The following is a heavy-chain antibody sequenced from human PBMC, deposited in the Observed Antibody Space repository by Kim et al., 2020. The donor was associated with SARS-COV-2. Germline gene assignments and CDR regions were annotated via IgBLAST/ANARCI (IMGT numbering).Heavy chain of an antibody. V-gene: IGHV7-4-1*02. CDR2: NP. CDR3: AREGTGTFDY. Sequence: NPTYAQGFTGRFFFSLDTSVSTAYLQISSLKAEDTAVYYCAREGTGTFDYWGQGTLVTVSS. J-gene: IGHJ4*02. D-gene: IGHD1-7*01.